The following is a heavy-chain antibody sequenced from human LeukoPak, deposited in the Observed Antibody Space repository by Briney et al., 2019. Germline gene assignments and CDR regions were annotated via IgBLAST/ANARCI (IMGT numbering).Heavy chain of an antibody. CDR3: ARDFSSWGVWYFDL. Sequence: SQTLSLTCTVSGGSISSGNYYWSWIRQPAGKGLEWIGRMQTSGSANYNPSLKSRVTISVDTSKNQFSLKLSSVTAADTAVYYCARDFSSWGVWYFDLWGRGTQVTVSS. D-gene: IGHD2-15*01. CDR2: MQTSGSA. J-gene: IGHJ2*01. V-gene: IGHV4-61*02. CDR1: GGSISSGNYY.